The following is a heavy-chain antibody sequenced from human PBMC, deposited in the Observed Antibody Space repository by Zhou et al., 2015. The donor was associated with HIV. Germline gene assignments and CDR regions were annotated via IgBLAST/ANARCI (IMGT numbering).Heavy chain of an antibody. Sequence: EVQLVESGGGLVQPGRSLRLSCAASGFTFDNFGMSWVRQVPGKGLQWVSNINWNGGSTSYAESVKGRFTIYRDNVKNFLYLQMTSLRVEDTAVYYCVRNADSWGQGTLVTVSS. CDR1: GFTFDNFG. J-gene: IGHJ5*01. V-gene: IGHV3-20*04. CDR3: VRNADS. CDR2: INWNGGST.